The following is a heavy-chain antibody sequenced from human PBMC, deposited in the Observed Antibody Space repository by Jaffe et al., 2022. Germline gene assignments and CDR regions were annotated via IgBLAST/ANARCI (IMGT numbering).Heavy chain of an antibody. J-gene: IGHJ4*02. CDR2: IRYDGSNK. V-gene: IGHV3-30*02. Sequence: QVQLVESGGGVVQPGGSLRLSCAASGFTFSSYGMHWVRQAPGKGLEWVAFIRYDGSNKYYADSVKGRFTISRDNSKNTLYLQMNSLRAEDTAVYYCAKDRRGYSYGQGCDYWGQGTLVTVSS. CDR1: GFTFSSYG. D-gene: IGHD5-18*01. CDR3: AKDRRGYSYGQGCDY.